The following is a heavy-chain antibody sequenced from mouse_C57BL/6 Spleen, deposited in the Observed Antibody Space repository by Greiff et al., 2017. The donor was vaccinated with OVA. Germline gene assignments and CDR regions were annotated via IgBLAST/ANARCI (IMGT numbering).Heavy chain of an antibody. CDR3: ARLLYYAMDY. Sequence: QVQLQQSGAELVRPGTSVQMSCKASGYTFPNYWIGWAKQRPGHGLEWIGDIYPGGGYTNYNEKFKGKDTLTADKSSSTAYMQFSSLTSDDSAIYYCARLLYYAMDYWGQGTSVTVSS. CDR1: GYTFPNYW. J-gene: IGHJ4*01. CDR2: IYPGGGYT. V-gene: IGHV1-63*01.